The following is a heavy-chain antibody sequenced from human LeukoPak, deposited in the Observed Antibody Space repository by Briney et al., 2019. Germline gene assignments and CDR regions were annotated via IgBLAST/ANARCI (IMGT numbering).Heavy chain of an antibody. J-gene: IGHJ4*02. Sequence: SETLSLTCTVSGYSISSGYYWGCIRQPPGKWLECIGSIYHSGSTYYNPSLKSRVTISVDTSKNQFSLKLSSVTAADTGVYYCARGVEYYYDSSGYYRTDFLDYWGQGTLVTVSS. V-gene: IGHV4-38-2*02. CDR3: ARGVEYYYDSSGYYRTDFLDY. D-gene: IGHD3-22*01. CDR2: IYHSGST. CDR1: GYSISSGYY.